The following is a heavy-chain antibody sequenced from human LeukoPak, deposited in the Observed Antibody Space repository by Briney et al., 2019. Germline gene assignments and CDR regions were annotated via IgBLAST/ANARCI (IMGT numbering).Heavy chain of an antibody. CDR2: INHSGST. Sequence: SETLSLTCAVYGGSFSGYYWSWIRQPPGKGLEWIGEINHSGSTNYNPSLKSRVTISVDTSKNRFSLKLSSVTAADTAVYYCARVTGYYYVSSGYLPTLERYYFDYWGQGTLVTVSS. V-gene: IGHV4-34*01. CDR1: GGSFSGYY. J-gene: IGHJ4*02. D-gene: IGHD3-22*01. CDR3: ARVTGYYYVSSGYLPTLERYYFDY.